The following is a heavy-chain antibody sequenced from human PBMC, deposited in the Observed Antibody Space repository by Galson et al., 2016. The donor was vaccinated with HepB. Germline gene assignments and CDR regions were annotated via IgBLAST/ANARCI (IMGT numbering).Heavy chain of an antibody. CDR1: GDSVSSNSAA. CDR3: AREGSLDYYYNYAMDV. D-gene: IGHD3-16*02. Sequence: CAISGDSVSSNSAAWNWIRQSPSRGLEWLGRTYYRSKWYNDYAVSVKSRLTINPDTSKNQFILQLNSVTPEDTADYYCAREGSLDYYYNYAMDVWGQGTTVTVSS. V-gene: IGHV6-1*01. J-gene: IGHJ6*02. CDR2: TYYRSKWYN.